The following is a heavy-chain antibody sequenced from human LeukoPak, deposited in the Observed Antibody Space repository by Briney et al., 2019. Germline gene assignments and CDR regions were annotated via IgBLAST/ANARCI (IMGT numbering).Heavy chain of an antibody. J-gene: IGHJ4*02. Sequence: SETLSLTCAVYGXSFSGYYWSWIRQPPGKGLEWIGEINHSGSTNYNPSLKSRVTISVDTSKNQFSLKLSSVTAADTAVYYCARGLGGWYGDYWGQGTLVTVSS. CDR3: ARGLGGWYGDY. CDR1: GXSFSGYY. V-gene: IGHV4-34*01. CDR2: INHSGST. D-gene: IGHD6-19*01.